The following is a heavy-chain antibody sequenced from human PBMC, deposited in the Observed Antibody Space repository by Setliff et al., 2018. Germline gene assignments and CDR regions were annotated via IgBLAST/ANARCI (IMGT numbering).Heavy chain of an antibody. J-gene: IGHJ4*02. D-gene: IGHD2-8*02. Sequence: SETLSLTCTVSGYSISSGYYWGWIWQPPGKGLEWIGTVHHRGNTYYNPSLKRRVTMSLDTSKNQFSLNLSSVTAADTALYYCTVYNTGSSKDHYWGQGTPVTVSS. V-gene: IGHV4-38-2*02. CDR1: GYSISSGYY. CDR2: VHHRGNT. CDR3: TVYNTGSSKDHY.